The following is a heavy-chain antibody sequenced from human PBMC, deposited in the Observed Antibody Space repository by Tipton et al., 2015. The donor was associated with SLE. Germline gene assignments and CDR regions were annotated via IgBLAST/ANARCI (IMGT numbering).Heavy chain of an antibody. CDR3: ARVPRTFYYDYSGHFDY. Sequence: TLSLTCTVSGGSISSADYYWSWIRQHPGKGLEWIGYIYYTMSAYYNPSLKSRVIISLDTSKNHFSLKLSSVTAADTAVYYCARVPRTFYYDYSGHFDYWGPGTLVTV. CDR1: GGSISSADYY. CDR2: IYYTMSA. J-gene: IGHJ4*02. V-gene: IGHV4-31*03. D-gene: IGHD3-22*01.